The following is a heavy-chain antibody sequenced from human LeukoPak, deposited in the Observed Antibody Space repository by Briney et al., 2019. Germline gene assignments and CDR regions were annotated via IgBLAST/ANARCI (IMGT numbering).Heavy chain of an antibody. V-gene: IGHV3-7*01. D-gene: IGHD4-11*01. J-gene: IGHJ4*02. CDR2: IKQDGSEK. CDR1: GFTFSSNT. CDR3: ARVGKGLQLAFFDY. Sequence: GGSLRLSCVASGFTFSSNTMHWVRRAPGKGLEWVANIKQDGSEKYYVDSVKGRFTISRDNAKNSLYLQMNSLRAEDTAVYYCARVGKGLQLAFFDYWGQGTLVTVSS.